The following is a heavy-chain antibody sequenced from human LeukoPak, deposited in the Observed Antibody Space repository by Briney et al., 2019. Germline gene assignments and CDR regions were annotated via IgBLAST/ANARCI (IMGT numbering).Heavy chain of an antibody. CDR2: FYTSGST. CDR1: GGSINTDAYY. Sequence: SQTLSLTCSVSGGSINTDAYYWSWIRQPAGKGLEWIGRFYTSGSTNYNPSLKSRVTMSVDTSKNQFSLKLSSVTAADTAVYYCAREGGGGAIFGGPIWLGLDYWGQGTLVTVSS. J-gene: IGHJ4*02. D-gene: IGHD3-3*01. V-gene: IGHV4-61*02. CDR3: AREGGGGAIFGGPIWLGLDY.